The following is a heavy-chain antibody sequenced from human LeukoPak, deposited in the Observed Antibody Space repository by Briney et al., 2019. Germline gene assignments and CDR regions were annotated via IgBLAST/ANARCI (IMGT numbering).Heavy chain of an antibody. CDR1: GFTFSSYS. CDR3: AKGIAARHYSKFDY. J-gene: IGHJ4*02. Sequence: GGSLRLSCAASGFTFSSYSMNWVRQAPGKGLEWVSSISSSSSYIYYADSVKGRFTISRDNSKNTLYLQMNSLRAEDTAVYYCAKGIAARHYSKFDYWGQGTLVTVSS. D-gene: IGHD6-6*01. V-gene: IGHV3-21*01. CDR2: ISSSSSYI.